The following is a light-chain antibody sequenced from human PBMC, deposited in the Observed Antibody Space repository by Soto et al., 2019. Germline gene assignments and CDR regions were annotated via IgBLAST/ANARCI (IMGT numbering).Light chain of an antibody. V-gene: IGLV2-14*01. CDR1: SSDVGGYNY. CDR2: DVS. J-gene: IGLJ1*01. CDR3: SSYTSSSTYV. Sequence: QSALTQPASVSGSLGQSITISCTGTSSDVGGYNYVSWYQQYPGKVPKLMIYDVSYRPSGVSNRFSGSKSGNTASLTISGLQAEDEADYYCSSYTSSSTYVFGTGTKLTVL.